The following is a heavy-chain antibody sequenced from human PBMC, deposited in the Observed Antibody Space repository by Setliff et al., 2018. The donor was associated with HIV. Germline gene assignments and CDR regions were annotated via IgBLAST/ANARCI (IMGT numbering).Heavy chain of an antibody. J-gene: IGHJ5*02. V-gene: IGHV1-3*01. Sequence: ASVKVSCKASGYTFSAYAIHWVRQAPGQRLEWMGWINAGNGDTKYSQKFQGRVTITRDTSASTVYMDLSSLRSEDTAVYYCARDVGSVWHNWFDPWGQGTLVTVSS. CDR1: GYTFSAYA. CDR3: ARDVGSVWHNWFDP. D-gene: IGHD6-19*01. CDR2: INAGNGDT.